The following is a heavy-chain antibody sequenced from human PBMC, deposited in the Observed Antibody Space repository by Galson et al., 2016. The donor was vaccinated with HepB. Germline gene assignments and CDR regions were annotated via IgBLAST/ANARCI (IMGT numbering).Heavy chain of an antibody. CDR3: ARILKSPGYSSYDYRDY. CDR1: GFSFSDFW. Sequence: SLRLSCAVSGFSFSDFWMAWVRQAPGKGLEWVANINEDGSEKSSVDSVKGRFTISRDNAYNSLFLQMNTLRVEDTAVYYCARILKSPGYSSYDYRDYWGQGTRVTVSS. CDR2: INEDGSEK. J-gene: IGHJ4*02. V-gene: IGHV3-7*01. D-gene: IGHD5-12*01.